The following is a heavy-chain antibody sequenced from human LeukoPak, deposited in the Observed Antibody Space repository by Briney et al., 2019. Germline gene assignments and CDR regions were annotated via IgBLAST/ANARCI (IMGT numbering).Heavy chain of an antibody. J-gene: IGHJ6*02. V-gene: IGHV4-59*01. CDR2: IYYSGST. Sequence: SETLSLTCTVSGGSISSYYWSWVRQPPGKGLEWIGYIYYSGSTNYNPSLESRVTISVDTSKNQFSLKLSSVTAADTAVYYCARAGVTTQMDVWGQGTTVTVSS. CDR1: GGSISSYY. CDR3: ARAGVTTQMDV. D-gene: IGHD1-14*01.